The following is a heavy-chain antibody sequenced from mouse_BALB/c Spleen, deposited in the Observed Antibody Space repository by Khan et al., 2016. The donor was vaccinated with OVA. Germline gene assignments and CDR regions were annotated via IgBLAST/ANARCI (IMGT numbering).Heavy chain of an antibody. J-gene: IGHJ4*01. D-gene: IGHD3-1*01. CDR2: IDPFNGGT. CDR3: ARGGLGLSAYAMDY. Sequence: EVQLQQSGPELMKPGASVKISCKASGYSFTSYYIHWVKQSHGKSLEWIGYIDPFNGGTSYNQKFKGKATLTLDKSSSTAYLHLSSLTYEDSAVYFGARGGLGLSAYAMDYWGQGTSVTVSS. CDR1: GYSFTSYY. V-gene: IGHV1S135*01.